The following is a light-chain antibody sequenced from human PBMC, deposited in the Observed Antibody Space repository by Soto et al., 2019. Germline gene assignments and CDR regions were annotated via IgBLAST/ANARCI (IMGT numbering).Light chain of an antibody. CDR3: QQYYSYSLT. CDR1: QGIRSY. Sequence: AIRMTQSPSSFSASTGDRVTITCRASQGIRSYLAWYQQKPGKAPKLLIYAASTLQSGVPSRFSGSGSGTDFTLTISCLQSEDFATYYCQQYYSYSLTCGGGTKVEIK. CDR2: AAS. J-gene: IGKJ4*01. V-gene: IGKV1-8*01.